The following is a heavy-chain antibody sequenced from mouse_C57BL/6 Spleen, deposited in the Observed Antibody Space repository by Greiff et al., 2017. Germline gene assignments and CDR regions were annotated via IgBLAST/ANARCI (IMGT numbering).Heavy chain of an antibody. Sequence: EVQLQQSGPELVKPGASVKISCKASGYTFTDYYMNWVKQSHGKSLEWIGDLNPNNGGTSYNQKFKGKATLTVDKSSSTAYMELRSLTSEDSAVYYCASPIITTVVAHYAMDYWGQGTSVTVSS. CDR1: GYTFTDYY. CDR2: LNPNNGGT. V-gene: IGHV1-26*01. J-gene: IGHJ4*01. CDR3: ASPIITTVVAHYAMDY. D-gene: IGHD1-1*01.